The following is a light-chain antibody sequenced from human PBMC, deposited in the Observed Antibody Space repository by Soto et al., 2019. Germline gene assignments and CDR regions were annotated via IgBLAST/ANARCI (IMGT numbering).Light chain of an antibody. CDR2: DVS. V-gene: IGLV2-14*03. CDR1: SSDIGRYKL. Sequence: QSVLTQPASVSGSPGQSITISCTGTSSDIGRYKLVSWYQQHPGKAPKLMIYDVSNRPSGVSNRLFGSKSGNTASLTISGLQAEDEADYYCSSYTTSTTLIFGGGTKVTVL. CDR3: SSYTTSTTLI. J-gene: IGLJ2*01.